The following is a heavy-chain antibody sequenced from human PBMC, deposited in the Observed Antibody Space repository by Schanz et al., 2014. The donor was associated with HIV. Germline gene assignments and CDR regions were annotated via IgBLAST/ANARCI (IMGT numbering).Heavy chain of an antibody. V-gene: IGHV1-18*01. CDR1: GYTFTNYD. Sequence: QVHLVQSGAEVKKPGASVRVSCKASGYTFTNYDINWVRQAPGQGLEWMGWISPSNGNTNYAQKFQGRVTMTTDTSTSTAYMDLRSLRSDDTAVYYCAREKTTLNWFDPWGQGTLVTVSS. CDR3: AREKTTLNWFDP. J-gene: IGHJ5*02. CDR2: ISPSNGNT.